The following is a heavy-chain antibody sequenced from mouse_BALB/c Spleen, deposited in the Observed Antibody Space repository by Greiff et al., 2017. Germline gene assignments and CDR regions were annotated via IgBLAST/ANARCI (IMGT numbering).Heavy chain of an antibody. CDR1: GFTFTDYY. CDR3: ARDSWFAY. Sequence: VQGVESGGGLVQPGGSLRLSCATSGFTFTDYYMSWVRQPPGKALEWLGFIRNKANGYTTEYSASVKGRFTISRDNSQSILYLQMNTLRAEDSATYYCARDSWFAYWGQGTLVTVSA. V-gene: IGHV7-3*02. CDR2: IRNKANGYTT. J-gene: IGHJ3*01.